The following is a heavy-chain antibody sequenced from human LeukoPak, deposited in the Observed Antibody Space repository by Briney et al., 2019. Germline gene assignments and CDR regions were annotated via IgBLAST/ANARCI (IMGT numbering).Heavy chain of an antibody. J-gene: IGHJ4*02. CDR2: ISWNSFTI. Sequence: GGSLRLSCAASGFTFDDYAMHWVRQAPGKGLEWVSGISWNSFTIGYADSVKGRFTISRDNAKNSLYLQMNSLRAEDTAVYYCARASSSWPYFDYWGQGTLVTVSS. V-gene: IGHV3-9*01. CDR3: ARASSSWPYFDY. D-gene: IGHD6-13*01. CDR1: GFTFDDYA.